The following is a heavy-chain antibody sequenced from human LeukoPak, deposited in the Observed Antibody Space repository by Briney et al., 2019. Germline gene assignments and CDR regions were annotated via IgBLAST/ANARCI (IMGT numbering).Heavy chain of an antibody. CDR2: IYYSGST. CDR1: GGSISSSSYY. V-gene: IGHV4-39*01. J-gene: IGHJ4*02. Sequence: SSETLSLTCTVSGGSISSSSYYWGWIRQPPGKGLEWIESIYYSGSTYYNPSLKSRVTISVDTSKNQFSLKLSSVTAADTAVYYCARLYSRDRYYFDYWGQGTLVTVSS. D-gene: IGHD1-26*01. CDR3: ARLYSRDRYYFDY.